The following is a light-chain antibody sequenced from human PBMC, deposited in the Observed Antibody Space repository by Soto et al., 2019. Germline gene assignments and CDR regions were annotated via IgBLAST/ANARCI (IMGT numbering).Light chain of an antibody. V-gene: IGKV3-15*01. CDR1: QSVSSN. CDR3: QQYNNWPPVT. CDR2: GAS. Sequence: EIVMTQSPATLSVSPGERATLSCRASQSVSSNLAWYQQKPGQAPRLLIYGASTRATGIPARFSGSGSGTEFTLTICGLQSEDFAVYYCQQYNNWPPVTFGPGTKVDIK. J-gene: IGKJ3*01.